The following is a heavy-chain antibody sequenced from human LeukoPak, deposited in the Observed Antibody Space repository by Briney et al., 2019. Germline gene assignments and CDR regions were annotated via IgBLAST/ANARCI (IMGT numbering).Heavy chain of an antibody. V-gene: IGHV3-23*01. CDR1: GFTLSSYA. Sequence: GGSLRLSCAASGFTLSSYAMSWVRQAPGKGLEWVSAISGSGGSTYYADSVKGRFTISRDNSKTTLYLQMNSLRAEDTAVYYCAKAELSYGVKELYFDYWGQGTLVTVSS. CDR2: ISGSGGST. CDR3: AKAELSYGVKELYFDY. D-gene: IGHD5-18*01. J-gene: IGHJ4*02.